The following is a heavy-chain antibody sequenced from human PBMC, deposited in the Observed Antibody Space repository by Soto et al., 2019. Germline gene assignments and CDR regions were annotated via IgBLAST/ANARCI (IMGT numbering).Heavy chain of an antibody. V-gene: IGHV3-53*01. Sequence: PGGSLRLSCAASGFTFTRYSMNWVRQAPGKGLEWVSLIYSGGSTYYADSVKGRFTISRDNSKNTLYLQMSSLRAEDTAVYYCARGYSSSWYVGLGYWGQGTLVTVSS. CDR2: IYSGGST. CDR3: ARGYSSSWYVGLGY. D-gene: IGHD6-13*01. J-gene: IGHJ4*02. CDR1: GFTFTRYS.